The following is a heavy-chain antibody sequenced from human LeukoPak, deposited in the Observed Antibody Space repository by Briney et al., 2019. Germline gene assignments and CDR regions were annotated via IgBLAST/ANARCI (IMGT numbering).Heavy chain of an antibody. CDR1: GGTFSSYA. D-gene: IGHD6-6*01. Sequence: SVKVSCKASGGTFSSYAISWVRQAPGQGLEWMGRIIPIFGTANYAQKFQGRVTITTDESTSTAYMELSSLRSEDTAVYYCARQTSIAARPPAFDIWGQGTMVTVSS. CDR3: ARQTSIAARPPAFDI. CDR2: IIPIFGTA. V-gene: IGHV1-69*05. J-gene: IGHJ3*02.